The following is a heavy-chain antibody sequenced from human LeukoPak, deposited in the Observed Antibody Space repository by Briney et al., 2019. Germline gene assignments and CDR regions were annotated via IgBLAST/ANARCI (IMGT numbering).Heavy chain of an antibody. CDR2: IWYDGSNK. J-gene: IGHJ4*02. Sequence: PGGSLRLSCAASGFTFSSYGTHWVRQAPGKGLEWVAVIWYDGSNKYYADSVKGRFTISRDNSKNTLYLQMNSLRAEDTAVYYCARGYCSGGSCDYFDYWGQGTLVTVSS. CDR1: GFTFSSYG. D-gene: IGHD2-15*01. V-gene: IGHV3-33*08. CDR3: ARGYCSGGSCDYFDY.